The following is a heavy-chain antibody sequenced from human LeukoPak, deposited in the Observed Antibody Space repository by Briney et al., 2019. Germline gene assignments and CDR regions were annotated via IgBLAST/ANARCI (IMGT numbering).Heavy chain of an antibody. J-gene: IGHJ3*02. CDR3: ARSMGGAFDI. D-gene: IGHD3-16*01. CDR2: ISYDGSNK. Sequence: GGSLRLSCAASGFTFSSYSMDWVRQAPGKGLEWVAVISYDGSNKYYADSVKGRFTISRDNSKNTLYLQMNSLRAEDTAVYYCARSMGGAFDIWGQGTMVTVSS. V-gene: IGHV3-30-3*01. CDR1: GFTFSSYS.